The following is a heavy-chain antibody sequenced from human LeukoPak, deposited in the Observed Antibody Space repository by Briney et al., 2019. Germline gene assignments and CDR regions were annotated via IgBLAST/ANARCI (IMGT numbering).Heavy chain of an antibody. CDR1: GYSFTSYW. D-gene: IGHD6-13*01. J-gene: IGHJ3*02. CDR3: ARRFSLDLWQQPSRGAFDI. Sequence: GESLKISCKGSGYSFTSYWIGWVRQMPGKGLEWIGIIYPGDSDTRYSPSFQGQVTISADKSISTAYLQWSSLKASDTAMYYCARRFSLDLWQQPSRGAFDIWGQGTMVTVSS. V-gene: IGHV5-51*01. CDR2: IYPGDSDT.